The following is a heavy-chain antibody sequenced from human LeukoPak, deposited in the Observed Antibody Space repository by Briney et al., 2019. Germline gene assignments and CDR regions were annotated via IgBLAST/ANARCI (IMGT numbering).Heavy chain of an antibody. J-gene: IGHJ4*02. V-gene: IGHV1-69*06. Sequence: SVKVYCKAPGGTFSSYAISWVRQAPGQGLEWMGGIIPIFGTANYAQKFQGRVTIAADKSTSTAYMELSSLRSEDTAVYYCASGMTTVTTRQFDYWGQGTLVTVSS. D-gene: IGHD4-17*01. CDR3: ASGMTTVTTRQFDY. CDR1: GGTFSSYA. CDR2: IIPIFGTA.